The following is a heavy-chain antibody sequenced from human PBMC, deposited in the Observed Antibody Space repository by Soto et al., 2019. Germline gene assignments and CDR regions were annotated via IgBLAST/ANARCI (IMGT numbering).Heavy chain of an antibody. V-gene: IGHV2-5*02. CDR3: AHSLIPNWGSRGAFDY. CDR2: IYWDDDK. J-gene: IGHJ4*02. Sequence: SGPTLVNPTQTLTLTCTFSGFSLGTSGVGVGWIRKPPGKALEWLALIYWDDDKRYSPSLKSRLTITKDTSKNQVVLTMTNMDPVDTATYYCAHSLIPNWGSRGAFDYWGQGTLVTVSS. D-gene: IGHD7-27*01. CDR1: GFSLGTSGVG.